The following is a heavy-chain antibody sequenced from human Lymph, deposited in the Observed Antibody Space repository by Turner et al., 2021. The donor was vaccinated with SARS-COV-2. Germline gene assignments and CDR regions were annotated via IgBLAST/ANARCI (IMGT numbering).Heavy chain of an antibody. CDR2: INPNSGGT. J-gene: IGHJ6*02. CDR1: GYTFTGSY. V-gene: IGHV1-2*02. CDR3: ARDVERYNDFWSGYSGGYGMDV. Sequence: QVQLVQSGAEVKKPGASVKVSCKASGYTFTGSYMHWVRQAPGQGLEWMGWINPNSGGTNYAQKFQGRVTMTRDTSISAAYMELSRLRSDDTAVYCCARDVERYNDFWSGYSGGYGMDVWGQGTTVTVSS. D-gene: IGHD3-3*01.